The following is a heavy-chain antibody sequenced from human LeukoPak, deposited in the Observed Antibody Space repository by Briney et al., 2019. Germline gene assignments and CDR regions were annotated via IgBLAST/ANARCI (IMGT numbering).Heavy chain of an antibody. Sequence: QTGGSLRLSCAASGFTFSSYEMNWVRQAPGKGLEWVSLMSGSGARTYDADSVKGRFTISRDNSKNTLYLHMNSLRAEDTAVYYCAKGYYYDNSGESYFDYWGQGTLVTVSS. CDR1: GFTFSSYE. D-gene: IGHD3-22*01. CDR2: MSGSGART. V-gene: IGHV3-23*01. CDR3: AKGYYYDNSGESYFDY. J-gene: IGHJ4*02.